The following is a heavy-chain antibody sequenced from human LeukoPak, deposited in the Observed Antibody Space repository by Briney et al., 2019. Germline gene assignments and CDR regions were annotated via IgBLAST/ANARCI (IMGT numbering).Heavy chain of an antibody. J-gene: IGHJ4*02. D-gene: IGHD3-10*01. CDR3: ALGYYFDY. Sequence: GRSLRLSCAASGFTFDDYAMHWVRHAPGKGLEWVSGISWNSGSIGYADSVKGRFTISRDNAKNSLYLQMNSLRAEDTAVYYCALGYYFDYWGQGTLVTVSS. CDR1: GFTFDDYA. CDR2: ISWNSGSI. V-gene: IGHV3-9*01.